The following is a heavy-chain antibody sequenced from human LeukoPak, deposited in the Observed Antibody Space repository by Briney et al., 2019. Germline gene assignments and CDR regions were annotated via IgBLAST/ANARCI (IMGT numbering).Heavy chain of an antibody. CDR3: ARGGIVGSRTNWFDP. D-gene: IGHD1-26*01. V-gene: IGHV4-38-2*02. CDR2: IYHSGST. CDR1: GYFISSGYY. J-gene: IGHJ5*02. Sequence: SETLSLTCTVSGYFISSGYYWGWIRQPPGKGLEWIGSIYHSGSTYYNPSLKSRVTISVDTSKNQFSLKLSSVTAADTAVYYCARGGIVGSRTNWFDPWGQGILVTVSS.